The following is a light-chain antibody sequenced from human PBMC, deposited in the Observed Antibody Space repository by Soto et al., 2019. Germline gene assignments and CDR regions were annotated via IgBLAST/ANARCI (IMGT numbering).Light chain of an antibody. CDR2: LNSDGSH. CDR3: QTWGTGIQV. J-gene: IGLJ3*02. CDR1: SGHSIYA. V-gene: IGLV4-69*01. Sequence: QLVLTQSPSASASLGASVKLTCTLSSGHSIYAIAWHQQQPEKGPRFLMKLNSDGSHNKGDGIPDRFSGSSSGPERYLTISSLQSEDEADYYCQTWGTGIQVFGGGTQLTVL.